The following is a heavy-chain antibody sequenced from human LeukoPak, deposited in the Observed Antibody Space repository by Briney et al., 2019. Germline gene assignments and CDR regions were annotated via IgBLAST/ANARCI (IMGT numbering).Heavy chain of an antibody. CDR1: GFAFSSYA. CDR3: AKGDEGEGTLGYCSSTSCSPDAFDI. Sequence: GGSLRLSCAAPGFAFSSYAMSWVRQAPGKGLEWVSAISGSGGSTYYADSVKGRFTISRDNSKNTLYLQMNSLRAEDTAVYYCAKGDEGEGTLGYCSSTSCSPDAFDIWGQGTMVTVSS. V-gene: IGHV3-23*01. J-gene: IGHJ3*02. CDR2: ISGSGGST. D-gene: IGHD2-2*01.